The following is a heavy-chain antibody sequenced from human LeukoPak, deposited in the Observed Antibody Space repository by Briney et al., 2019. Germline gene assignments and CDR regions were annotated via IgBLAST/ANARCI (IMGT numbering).Heavy chain of an antibody. Sequence: SETLSLTCAVSGYSISSGYYWGWIRQPPGKGLEWIGSIYHSGSTYYNPSLKSRVTISVDTSKNQFSLKLSSVTAADTAVYYCARLGVRVVPAAVFDYWGQGTLVTVSS. J-gene: IGHJ4*02. CDR2: IYHSGST. CDR3: ARLGVRVVPAAVFDY. D-gene: IGHD2-2*01. V-gene: IGHV4-38-2*01. CDR1: GYSISSGYY.